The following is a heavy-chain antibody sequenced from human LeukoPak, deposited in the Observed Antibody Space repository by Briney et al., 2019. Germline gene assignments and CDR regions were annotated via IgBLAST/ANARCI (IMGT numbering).Heavy chain of an antibody. Sequence: SETLSLTCTVFGGSISSSSYYWGWIRQPPGKGLEWIGSIYYSGSTYYNPSLKSRVTVSVDTSKNQFSLKLSSVTAADTAVYYCTRRPSTYYDFWSGYYLDNWFDPWGQGTLVTVSS. J-gene: IGHJ5*02. V-gene: IGHV4-39*01. CDR2: IYYSGST. CDR3: TRRPSTYYDFWSGYYLDNWFDP. D-gene: IGHD3-3*01. CDR1: GGSISSSSYY.